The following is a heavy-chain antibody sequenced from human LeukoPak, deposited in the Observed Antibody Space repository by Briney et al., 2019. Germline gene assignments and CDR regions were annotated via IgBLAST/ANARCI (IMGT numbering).Heavy chain of an antibody. V-gene: IGHV1-18*01. CDR2: ISAYNGNT. Sequence: ASVKVSCKASGYTFSSHGISWVRQAPGQGLEWMGWISAYNGNTNYAQKLQGRVTMTTDTSTSTAYMELRSLRSDDTAVYYCAWGYCSGGSCPYFDAFDIWGQGTMVTVSS. CDR1: GYTFSSHG. D-gene: IGHD2-15*01. J-gene: IGHJ3*02. CDR3: AWGYCSGGSCPYFDAFDI.